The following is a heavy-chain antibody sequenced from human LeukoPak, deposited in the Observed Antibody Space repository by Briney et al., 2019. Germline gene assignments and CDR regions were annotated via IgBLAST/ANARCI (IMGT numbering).Heavy chain of an antibody. V-gene: IGHV3-11*04. CDR1: GFTFSDYY. J-gene: IGHJ4*02. Sequence: GGSLRLSCEASGFTFSDYYMNWIRQAPGKGLEWVSYITSSGSSIYYADSLKGRFTISRDNAKNSLYLQMNSLRAEDTAVYYCARSMAARGPPCDYWGQGTLVTVSS. CDR2: ITSSGSSI. D-gene: IGHD6-6*01. CDR3: ARSMAARGPPCDY.